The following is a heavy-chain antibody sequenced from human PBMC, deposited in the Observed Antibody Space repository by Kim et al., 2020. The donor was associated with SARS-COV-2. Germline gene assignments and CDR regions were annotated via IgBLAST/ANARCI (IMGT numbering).Heavy chain of an antibody. CDR1: GFTFRTQS. J-gene: IGHJ5*01. CDR2: ICSIGTTI. CDR3: ARGIGLETYMGHWF. D-gene: IGHD1-26*01. Sequence: GGSLRLSCAASGFTFRTQSMNWVRQAPGKGLEWVSYICSIGTTIHYADSVKGRFTISSDNAKNSLYLHMNILRVDDAAVSYCARGIGLETYMGHWF. V-gene: IGHV3-48*04.